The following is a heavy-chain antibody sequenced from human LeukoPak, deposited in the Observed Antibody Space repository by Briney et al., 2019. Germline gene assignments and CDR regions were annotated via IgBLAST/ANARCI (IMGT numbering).Heavy chain of an antibody. CDR3: ARGSYCSSTSSYKSSYYYYGMDV. D-gene: IGHD2-2*02. Sequence: ASVKVSCKASGYTFTSYYMHWVRQAPGQGLEWMGIINPSGGSTSYAQKFQGRVTMTRDTSTSTVYMELSSLRSEDTAVYYCARGSYCSSTSSYKSSYYYYGMDVWGQGTTVTVSS. V-gene: IGHV1-46*01. CDR2: INPSGGST. J-gene: IGHJ6*02. CDR1: GYTFTSYY.